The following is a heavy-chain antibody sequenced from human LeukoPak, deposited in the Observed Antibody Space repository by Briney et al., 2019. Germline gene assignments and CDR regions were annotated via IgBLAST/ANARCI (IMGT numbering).Heavy chain of an antibody. J-gene: IGHJ6*03. CDR1: GGSIGSYY. CDR2: IYTSGST. D-gene: IGHD6-13*01. V-gene: IGHV4-4*07. CDR3: ARDLGQQLVYYYYYMDV. Sequence: SETLSLTCTVSGGSIGSYYWSWIRQPAGKGLEWIGRIYTSGSTNYNPSLKSRVTMSVDTSKNQFSLKLSSVTAADTAVYYCARDLGQQLVYYYYYMDVWGKGTTVTVSS.